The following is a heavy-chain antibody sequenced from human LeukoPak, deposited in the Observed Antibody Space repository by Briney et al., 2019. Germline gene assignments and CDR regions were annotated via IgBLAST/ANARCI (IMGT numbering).Heavy chain of an antibody. CDR3: GRGGRIEVTGTGHGWFDP. CDR2: INPNSGGT. J-gene: IGHJ5*02. D-gene: IGHD6-19*01. CDR1: GYTSTGFY. V-gene: IGHV1-2*06. Sequence: GASVKVSCKSSGYTSTGFYMHWVRQAPGQGLEWMGRINPNSGGTNYAKKFQGRVTMTRDTSISTAYMELSRLRSDDTAVYYCGRGGRIEVTGTGHGWFDPWGQGTLVTVSS.